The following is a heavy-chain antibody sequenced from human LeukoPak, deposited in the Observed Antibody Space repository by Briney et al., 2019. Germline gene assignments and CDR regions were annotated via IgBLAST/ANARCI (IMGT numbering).Heavy chain of an antibody. J-gene: IGHJ4*02. D-gene: IGHD3-10*01. CDR1: GGSISSYY. CDR3: ARTYYYGSGSGGEDY. Sequence: PSETLSLTCTVSGGSISSYYWSWIRQPPGKGLEWIGYIYYSGSTKYNPSLKSRVTISVDTSKNQFSLKLSSVTAADTAVYYCARTYYYGSGSGGEDYWGQGTLVTVSS. CDR2: IYYSGST. V-gene: IGHV4-59*08.